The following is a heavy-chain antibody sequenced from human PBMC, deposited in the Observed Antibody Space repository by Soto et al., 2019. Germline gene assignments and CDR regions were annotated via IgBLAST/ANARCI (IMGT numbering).Heavy chain of an antibody. CDR1: VDSVTNGFY. CDR2: VYPSGNT. Sequence: SETLSLTCTISVDSVTNGFYWGWIRQSAGQGLEWLGTVYPSGNTYYNPSVRGRVSMSIDPSKNQFSLSLTSVTAADTARYFCVGYTDSNNWFDPWGQGTLVTVSS. V-gene: IGHV4-38-2*02. J-gene: IGHJ5*02. D-gene: IGHD5-12*01. CDR3: VGYTDSNNWFDP.